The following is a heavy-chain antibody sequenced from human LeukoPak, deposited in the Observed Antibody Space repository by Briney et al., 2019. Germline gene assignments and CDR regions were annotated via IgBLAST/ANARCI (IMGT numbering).Heavy chain of an antibody. V-gene: IGHV3-23*01. CDR2: INYSGTDT. J-gene: IGHJ3*02. CDR3: AKGRQLRRSDAFDI. CDR1: GFIFSNYG. D-gene: IGHD1-26*01. Sequence: GGPLRLSCAASGFIFSNYGMTWVRQAPGKGLEWVSIINYSGTDTYYADSVKGRFTISRDNSKNTLYLQMNSLRGEDTAVYYCAKGRQLRRSDAFDIWGQGTMVTVSS.